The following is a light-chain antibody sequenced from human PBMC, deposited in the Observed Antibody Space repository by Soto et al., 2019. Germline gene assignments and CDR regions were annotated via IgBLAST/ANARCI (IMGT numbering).Light chain of an antibody. J-gene: IGKJ1*01. V-gene: IGKV3-11*01. CDR1: QSVSSS. CDR3: QQSDSTPWT. Sequence: EIVLIQSPATLSLSPGERATLSCRASQSVSSSLAWYQQNPGQAPRLLIFDASNRATGIPVRFSGSGSGTDFTLAISSLQPEDFATYHCQQSDSTPWTFGHGTKVDIK. CDR2: DAS.